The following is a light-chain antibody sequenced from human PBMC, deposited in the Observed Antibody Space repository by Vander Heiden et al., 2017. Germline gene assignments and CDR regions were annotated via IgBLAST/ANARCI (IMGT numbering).Light chain of an antibody. CDR2: AAT. CDR3: HKDTSSRWT. Sequence: EIVITQSPATLSGSPGERATLSCRASDSVGSKYTRYQQQPGKPPSLLIYAATTSATAIPARCSGSGPGTEFTLSIMRLQSEDFAVYYCHKDTSSRWTFGPGTKVELK. J-gene: IGKJ1*01. V-gene: IGKV3-15*01. CDR1: DSVGSK.